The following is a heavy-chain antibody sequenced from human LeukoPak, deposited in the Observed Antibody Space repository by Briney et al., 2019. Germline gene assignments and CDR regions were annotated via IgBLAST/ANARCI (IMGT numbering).Heavy chain of an antibody. Sequence: SETLSLTCTVSGYSISSGYYWGWIRQPPGKGLEWIGSIYHSGSTYYNPSLKSRVTISVDTSKNQFSLKLSSVTAADTAVYYCARERSIVGATTWLEGFDYWGQGTLVTVSS. V-gene: IGHV4-38-2*02. CDR2: IYHSGST. D-gene: IGHD1-26*01. CDR1: GYSISSGYY. J-gene: IGHJ4*02. CDR3: ARERSIVGATTWLEGFDY.